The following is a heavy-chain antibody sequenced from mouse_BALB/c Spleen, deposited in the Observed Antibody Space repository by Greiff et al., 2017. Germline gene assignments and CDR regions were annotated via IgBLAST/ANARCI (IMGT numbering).Heavy chain of an antibody. CDR2: INPSTGYT. CDR1: GYTFTSYW. D-gene: IGHD3-1*01. CDR3: ARGSSGTGAY. V-gene: IGHV1-7*01. J-gene: IGHJ3*01. Sequence: VQRVESGAELAKPGASVKMSCKASGYTFTSYWMHWVKQRPGQGLEWIGYINPSTGYTEYNQKFKDKATLTADKSSSTAYMQLSSLTSEDSAVYYCARGSSGTGAYWGQGTLVTVSA.